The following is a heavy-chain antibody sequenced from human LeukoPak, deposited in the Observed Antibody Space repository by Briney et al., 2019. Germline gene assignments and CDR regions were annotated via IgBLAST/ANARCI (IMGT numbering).Heavy chain of an antibody. CDR3: ARDLWSFYDDSGYNRDFDS. CDR2: IGTYGGDI. CDR1: TSR. J-gene: IGHJ5*01. D-gene: IGHD3-22*01. V-gene: IGHV1-18*01. Sequence: VASVKVSCKATSRISWVRQAPGQGLEWMGWIGTYGGDICYAQKFQGRITVTTDTSTSTVYMELRNLRSDDTVVYYCARDLWSFYDDSGYNRDFDSWGQGTLVTVSS.